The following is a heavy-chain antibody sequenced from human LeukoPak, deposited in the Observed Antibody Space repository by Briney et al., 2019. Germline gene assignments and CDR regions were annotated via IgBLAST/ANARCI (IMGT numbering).Heavy chain of an antibody. CDR3: ASNYDSSGYYRDY. CDR2: IYSGGST. D-gene: IGHD3-22*01. Sequence: GGSLRLSCAASGFTVSSNYMSWVRQAPGKWLEWVSVIYSGGSTYYADSVKGRFTISRDNSKNTLYLQMNSLRAEDTAVYYCASNYDSSGYYRDYWGQGTLVTFSS. CDR1: GFTVSSNY. J-gene: IGHJ4*02. V-gene: IGHV3-66*01.